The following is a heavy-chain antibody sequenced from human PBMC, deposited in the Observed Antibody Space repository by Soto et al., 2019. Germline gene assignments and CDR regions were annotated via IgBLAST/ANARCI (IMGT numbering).Heavy chain of an antibody. CDR1: GFTFSDAW. CDR3: TTESPARIPR. J-gene: IGHJ4*02. Sequence: EVHLVESGGGLVKPGASLRLSCAASGFTFSDAWMNWVRQAPGKGLEWVGRIKSKTDGETTDYAAPVKGKFTISRDDSKNTLYLQRNGLHTVDTAVYYCTTESPARIPRWGQGTLVTVSS. CDR2: IKSKTDGETT. V-gene: IGHV3-15*07. D-gene: IGHD6-6*01.